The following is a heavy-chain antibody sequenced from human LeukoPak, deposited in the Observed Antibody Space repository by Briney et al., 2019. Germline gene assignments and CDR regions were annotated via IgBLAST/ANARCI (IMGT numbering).Heavy chain of an antibody. CDR2: SHSSGNT. V-gene: IGHV4-59*12. CDR3: ARDSSYYDILTGYLPSGYFDY. Sequence: SETLSFTCTGSGDSITNYYWSWIRQPPGMGLEWIGYSHSSGNTKYNPSLRSRVTMSVDTSKNQFSLKLSSVTAADTAVYYCARDSSYYDILTGYLPSGYFDYWGQGTLVTVSS. CDR1: GDSITNYY. D-gene: IGHD3-9*01. J-gene: IGHJ4*02.